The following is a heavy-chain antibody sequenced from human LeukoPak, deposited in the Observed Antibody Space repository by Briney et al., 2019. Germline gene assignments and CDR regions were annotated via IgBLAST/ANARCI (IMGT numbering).Heavy chain of an antibody. CDR2: ISAYNGNT. V-gene: IGHV1-18*01. CDR1: GYTFTGYG. D-gene: IGHD3-10*01. J-gene: IGHJ4*02. CDR3: ARGPFLWFGELLSDFDY. Sequence: GASVKVSCKASGYTFTGYGISWVRQAPGQGLEWMGWISAYNGNTNYAQKLQGRVTMTTDTSTTTAYMELRSLRSDDTAVYYCARGPFLWFGELLSDFDYWGQGTLVTVSS.